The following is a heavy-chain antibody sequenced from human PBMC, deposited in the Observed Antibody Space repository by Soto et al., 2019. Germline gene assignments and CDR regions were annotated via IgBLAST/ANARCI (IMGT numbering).Heavy chain of an antibody. CDR2: ISGSGGST. D-gene: IGHD3-22*01. CDR3: AKDRRAIVVVITPPNGMDV. V-gene: IGHV3-23*01. J-gene: IGHJ6*02. CDR1: GFTFSSYA. Sequence: GGSLRLSCAASGFTFSSYAMSWVRQAPGKGLEWVSAISGSGGSTYYADSVKGRFTISRDNSKNTLYLQMNSLRAEDTAVYYCAKDRRAIVVVITPPNGMDVWGQGTTVTVSS.